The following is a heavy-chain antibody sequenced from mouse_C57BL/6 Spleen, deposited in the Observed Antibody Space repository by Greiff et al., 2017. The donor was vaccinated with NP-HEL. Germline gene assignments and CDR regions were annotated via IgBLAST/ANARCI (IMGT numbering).Heavy chain of an antibody. CDR1: GYSITSGYY. CDR3: ARDPVANWDVGAY. V-gene: IGHV3-6*01. D-gene: IGHD4-1*01. CDR2: ISYDGSN. J-gene: IGHJ3*01. Sequence: DVKLQESGPGLVKPSQSLSLTCSVTGYSITSGYYWNWIRQFPGNKLEWMGYISYDGSNNYNPSLKNRISITRDTSKNQFFLKLNSVTTEDTATYYCARDPVANWDVGAYWGQATLVTVSA.